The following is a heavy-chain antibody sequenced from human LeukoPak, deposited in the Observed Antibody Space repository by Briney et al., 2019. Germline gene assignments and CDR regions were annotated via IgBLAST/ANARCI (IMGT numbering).Heavy chain of an antibody. Sequence: GGSLRLSCAASGFTFSSYGMHWVRQAPGKGLEWVAVISYDGSNKYYADSVKGRFTISRDNSKNTLYLQMNSLRAEDTAVYYCAKGSDYYGSGKDYWGQGTLVTVSS. D-gene: IGHD3-10*01. CDR3: AKGSDYYGSGKDY. J-gene: IGHJ4*02. V-gene: IGHV3-30*18. CDR2: ISYDGSNK. CDR1: GFTFSSYG.